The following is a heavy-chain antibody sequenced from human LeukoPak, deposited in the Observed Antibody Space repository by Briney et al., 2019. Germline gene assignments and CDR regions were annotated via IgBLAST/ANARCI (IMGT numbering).Heavy chain of an antibody. D-gene: IGHD3-22*01. J-gene: IGHJ6*03. V-gene: IGHV3-74*01. Sequence: GSLRLSCAASGFTFSSYWMHWVRQAPGKGLVWVSRINSDGSSTRYADSVKGRFTISRDNTKNTLYLQMNSLRAEDTAVYYCARGIEVGSGYMDVWGKGTTVTISS. CDR1: GFTFSSYW. CDR2: INSDGSST. CDR3: ARGIEVGSGYMDV.